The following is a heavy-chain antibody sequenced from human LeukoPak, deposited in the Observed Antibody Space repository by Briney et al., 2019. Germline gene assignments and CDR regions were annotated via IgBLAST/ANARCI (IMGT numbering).Heavy chain of an antibody. CDR1: GYSFTSYG. D-gene: IGHD2-15*01. CDR3: ARGRGKLLPGDY. V-gene: IGHV1-18*01. CDR2: ISAYNGNT. Sequence: GESLQISCQGSGYSFTSYGISWVRQAPGQGLEWMGWISAYNGNTNYAQKLQGRVTMTTDTSTSTAYMELRSLRSDDTAVYYCARGRGKLLPGDYWGQGTLVTVSS. J-gene: IGHJ4*02.